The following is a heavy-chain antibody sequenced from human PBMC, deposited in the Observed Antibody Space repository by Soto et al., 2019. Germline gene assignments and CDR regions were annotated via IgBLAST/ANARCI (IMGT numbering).Heavy chain of an antibody. CDR3: AKGDNLGPKTGYAFDP. V-gene: IGHV6-1*01. D-gene: IGHD5-12*01. Sequence: SQTLSLTCAISGYSVSSNTASWNWIRQSPSRGLEWLGRTYFRSKWYNDYAVSVKSRIIINPDTSNNQFSLQLNSVTPEDTAVYFCAKGDNLGPKTGYAFDPWGQG. CDR2: TYFRSKWYN. CDR1: GYSVSSNTAS. J-gene: IGHJ5*02.